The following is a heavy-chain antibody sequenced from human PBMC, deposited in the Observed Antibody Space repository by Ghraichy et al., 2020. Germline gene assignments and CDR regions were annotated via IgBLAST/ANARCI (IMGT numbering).Heavy chain of an antibody. Sequence: GESLNISCAASGFTFDDYTMHWVRQAPGKGLEWVSLISWDGGSTYYADSVKGRFTISRDNSKNSLYLQMNSLRTEDTALYYCAKGSYSGYPLWHAFDIWGQGTMVTVSS. V-gene: IGHV3-43*01. J-gene: IGHJ3*02. CDR3: AKGSYSGYPLWHAFDI. CDR1: GFTFDDYT. D-gene: IGHD5-12*01. CDR2: ISWDGGST.